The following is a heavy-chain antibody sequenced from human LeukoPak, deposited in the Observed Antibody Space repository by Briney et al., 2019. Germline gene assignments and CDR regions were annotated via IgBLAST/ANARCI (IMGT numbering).Heavy chain of an antibody. CDR2: INHSGST. CDR3: AGAGSYYYYGMAV. V-gene: IGHV4-34*01. D-gene: IGHD4/OR15-4a*01. CDR1: GGSFSGYY. J-gene: IGHJ6*02. Sequence: SETLSLTCAVYGGSFSGYYWSWIRQPPGKGLEWIGEINHSGSTNYNPSLKSRVTISVDTSKNQFSLKLSSVTAADTAVYYCAGAGSYYYYGMAVWGQGTTVTVSS.